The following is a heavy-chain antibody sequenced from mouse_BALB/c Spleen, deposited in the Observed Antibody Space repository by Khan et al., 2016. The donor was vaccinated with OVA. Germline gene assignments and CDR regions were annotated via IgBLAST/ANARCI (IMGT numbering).Heavy chain of an antibody. CDR2: IWSGGST. Sequence: QVRLQQSGPGLVQPSQSLSITCTFSGFSLTSYGVHWVRQSPGKGLEWLGVIWSGGSTDSNAAFISRLSISKDNSKSQVFFKMNSLQANDTAIYYCARSPYGNYGFAYWGQGTLVTVSA. J-gene: IGHJ3*01. CDR1: GFSLTSYG. CDR3: ARSPYGNYGFAY. V-gene: IGHV2-2*02. D-gene: IGHD2-1*01.